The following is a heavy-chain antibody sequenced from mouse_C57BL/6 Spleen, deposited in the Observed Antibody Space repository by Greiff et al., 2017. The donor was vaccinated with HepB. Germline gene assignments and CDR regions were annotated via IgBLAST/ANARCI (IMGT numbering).Heavy chain of an antibody. V-gene: IGHV1-15*01. J-gene: IGHJ3*01. CDR2: IDPETGGT. D-gene: IGHD3-3*01. CDR1: GYTFTDYE. Sequence: QVQLQQSGAELVRPGASVTLSCKASGYTFTDYEMHWVKQTPVHGLEWIGAIDPETGGTAYKQKFKGKAILTADKSSSTAYMELRSLTSEDSAVYYCTRLGEAAYWGQGTLVTVSA. CDR3: TRLGEAAY.